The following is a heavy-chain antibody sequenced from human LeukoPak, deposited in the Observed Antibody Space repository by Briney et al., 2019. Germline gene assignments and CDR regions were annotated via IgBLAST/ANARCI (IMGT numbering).Heavy chain of an antibody. Sequence: SETLSLTCTVSGGSISSGDYYWSWIRQPPGKGLEWIGYIYYSGSTYYNPSLKSRVTMSVDTSKNQFSLNLTSVTAADTAVYYCARELAAAGHADYWGQGTLVTVSS. CDR3: ARELAAAGHADY. CDR2: IYYSGST. V-gene: IGHV4-30-4*01. J-gene: IGHJ4*02. D-gene: IGHD6-13*01. CDR1: GGSISSGDYY.